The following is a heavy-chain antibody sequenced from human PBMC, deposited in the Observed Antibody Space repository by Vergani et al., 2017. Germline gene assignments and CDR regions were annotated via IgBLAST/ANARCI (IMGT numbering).Heavy chain of an antibody. CDR3: AKDVLFGMIKYMYG. CDR1: VFTFSSCA. V-gene: IGHV3-23*01. Sequence: EVQLLESGGDLIQPGGSLRLSCAASVFTFSSCAMRWVRQAPGKGLEWVSTISGSGGSTSYADSVKGRFTISRDNSKNTLYLQMNRLRVEDTAMDYCAKDVLFGMIKYMYGSRKGTTVTVSS. D-gene: IGHD3-22*01. CDR2: ISGSGGST. J-gene: IGHJ6*03.